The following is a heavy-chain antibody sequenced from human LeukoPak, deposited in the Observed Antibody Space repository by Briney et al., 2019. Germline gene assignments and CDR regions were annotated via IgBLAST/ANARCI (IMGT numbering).Heavy chain of an antibody. Sequence: PGGSLRLSCAASGFTFSSYTMNWVRQAPGKGLEWVSYISTSSSTIYYADSVKGRFTISRDNAKNSLYLQLNSLGAEDTAVYYCARGYDFWSGFDSWGQGTLVTVSS. CDR1: GFTFSSYT. D-gene: IGHD3-3*01. J-gene: IGHJ4*02. CDR3: ARGYDFWSGFDS. V-gene: IGHV3-48*01. CDR2: ISTSSSTI.